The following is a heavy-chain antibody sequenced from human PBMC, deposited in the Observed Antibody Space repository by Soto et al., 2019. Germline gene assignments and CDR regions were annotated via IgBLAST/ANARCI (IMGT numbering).Heavy chain of an antibody. V-gene: IGHV1-69*01. Sequence: QVQLVQSGAEVKKPGSSVKVSCKPSGGTFRTYAFNWVRQAPGQGLEWMGGIIPIFGTVNYAPRFQGRLTISADESTSTAYMDLSSLKSEDTAVYFCATLSAGGHPPPVDFWGQGTPVTVSS. D-gene: IGHD2-8*02. J-gene: IGHJ4*02. CDR3: ATLSAGGHPPPVDF. CDR1: GGTFRTYA. CDR2: IIPIFGTV.